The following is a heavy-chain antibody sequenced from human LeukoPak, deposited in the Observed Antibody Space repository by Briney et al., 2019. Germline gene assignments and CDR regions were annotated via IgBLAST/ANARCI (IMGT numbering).Heavy chain of an antibody. V-gene: IGHV3-53*01. J-gene: IGHJ4*02. CDR1: GFTVSSKY. Sequence: GGSLRLSCAASGFTVSSKYMSWVRQAPGKGLEWVSIMYDDGRTYYADSVRGRFTISRDNSKNTLHLQMNSLRADDTAVYYCARGLTYSFLDYWGQGTQVTVSS. D-gene: IGHD5-12*01. CDR2: MYDDGRT. CDR3: ARGLTYSFLDY.